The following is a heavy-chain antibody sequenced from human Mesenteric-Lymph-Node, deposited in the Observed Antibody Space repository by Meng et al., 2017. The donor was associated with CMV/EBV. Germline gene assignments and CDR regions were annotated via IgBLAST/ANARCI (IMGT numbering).Heavy chain of an antibody. CDR1: GGSFSGYY. J-gene: IGHJ4*02. V-gene: IGHV4-34*01. CDR2: INRSGNT. Sequence: AVYGGSFSGYYWTWIRQPPGKGLEWIGEINRSGNTNYNPSLKSRVTISVDTSKNQFSLKLSSVTAADTSVYYCARGRNWGSSPFDYWGQGTLVTVSS. CDR3: ARGRNWGSSPFDY. D-gene: IGHD7-27*01.